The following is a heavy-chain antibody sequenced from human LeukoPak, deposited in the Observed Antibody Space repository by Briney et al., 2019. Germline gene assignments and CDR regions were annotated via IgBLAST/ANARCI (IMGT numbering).Heavy chain of an antibody. CDR2: IWSDASDK. CDR3: AQDAERGFDYSNSLNY. V-gene: IGHV3-33*06. Sequence: GGSLRLSCVASGFTFSHYGMHWVRQAPGAGLQWVAVIWSDASDKYYASSVKGRFTISRDNSKNSLYLQMNSLRAEDTAVYYCAQDAERGFDYSNSLNYCGQGIRVTVSS. CDR1: GFTFSHYG. D-gene: IGHD4-11*01. J-gene: IGHJ4*02.